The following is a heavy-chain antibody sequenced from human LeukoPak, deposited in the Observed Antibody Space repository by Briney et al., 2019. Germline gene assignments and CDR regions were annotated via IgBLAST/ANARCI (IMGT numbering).Heavy chain of an antibody. CDR1: GGSFSGYY. Sequence: KPSETLSLTCAVYGGSFSGYYWSWIRQPPGKGLEWIGEINHSGSTNYNPSLKSRVTISVDTSKNQFSLKLSSVTAADTAVYYCARAPYYYDSGSYYNDYWGQGTLVTVSS. V-gene: IGHV4-34*01. CDR3: ARAPYYYDSGSYYNDY. D-gene: IGHD3-10*01. CDR2: INHSGST. J-gene: IGHJ4*02.